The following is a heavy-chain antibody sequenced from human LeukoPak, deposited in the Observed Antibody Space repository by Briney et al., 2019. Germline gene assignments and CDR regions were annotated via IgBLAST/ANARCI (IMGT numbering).Heavy chain of an antibody. CDR3: ARDGHSSSLQRGYGP. CDR1: GASISSGSYY. J-gene: IGHJ5*02. CDR2: FYTSGST. Sequence: SPSQTLSLTCTVSGASISSGSYYWNSVRQPAGKGLEWIGRFYTSGSTNYNPSLESRVTISVDTSKNQFSLNLSSVTAADTAVYYCARDGHSSSLQRGYGPWGQGTLVTVSS. D-gene: IGHD6-13*01. V-gene: IGHV4-61*02.